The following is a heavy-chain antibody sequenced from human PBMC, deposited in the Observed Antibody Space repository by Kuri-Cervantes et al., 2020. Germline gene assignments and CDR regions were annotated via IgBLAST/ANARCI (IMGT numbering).Heavy chain of an antibody. J-gene: IGHJ6*02. D-gene: IGHD3-3*01. V-gene: IGHV3-9*01. CDR3: ASSYFWSGYYHPGPKPDDYYYYGMDV. CDR1: GFTFDDYA. CDR2: ISWNSGSI. Sequence: SLKISCAAFGFTFDDYAMHWVRQAPGKGLEWVSGISWNSGSIGYADSVKGRFTISRDNSKNTLYLQMNSLRAEDTAVYYCASSYFWSGYYHPGPKPDDYYYYGMDVWGQGTTVTVSS.